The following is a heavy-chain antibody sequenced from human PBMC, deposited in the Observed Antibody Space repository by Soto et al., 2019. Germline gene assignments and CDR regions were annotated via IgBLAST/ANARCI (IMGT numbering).Heavy chain of an antibody. CDR3: ARVIMDV. V-gene: IGHV3-48*02. Sequence: GGSLRLSCRTSGFTFSSYGMHWVRQAPGKGLEWVSYISSSSSTIYYADSVKGRFTISRDNAKNSLYLQMNSLRDEDTAVYYCARVIMDVWGQGTTVTVSS. J-gene: IGHJ6*02. CDR1: GFTFSSYG. CDR2: ISSSSSTI.